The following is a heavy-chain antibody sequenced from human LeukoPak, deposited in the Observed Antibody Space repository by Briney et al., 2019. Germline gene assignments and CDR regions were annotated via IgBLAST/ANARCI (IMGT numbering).Heavy chain of an antibody. CDR3: ARPGDDYGDYEDVY. D-gene: IGHD4-17*01. CDR2: IDPSDSYT. V-gene: IGHV5-10-1*01. Sequence: GESLKISCKGSGDSFTTFWISWVRQMPGKGLEWMGRIDPSDSYTNYSPSFQGHVTISADKSISTAYLHWSSLKASDTAMYYCARPGDDYGDYEDVYWGQGTLVIVSS. J-gene: IGHJ4*02. CDR1: GDSFTTFW.